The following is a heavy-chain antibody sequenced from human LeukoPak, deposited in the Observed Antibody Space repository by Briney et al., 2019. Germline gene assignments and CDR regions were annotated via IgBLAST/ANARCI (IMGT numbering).Heavy chain of an antibody. V-gene: IGHV1-18*01. CDR3: ARLDYYYDSSGYSY. D-gene: IGHD3-22*01. CDR2: ISAYNGNT. Sequence: ASVKVSCKASGYTFTSYGISWVRQAPGQGLEWMGWISAYNGNTNYAQKLRGRVTMTTDTSTSTAYMELRSLRSDDTAVYYCARLDYYYDSSGYSYWGQGTLVTVSS. CDR1: GYTFTSYG. J-gene: IGHJ4*02.